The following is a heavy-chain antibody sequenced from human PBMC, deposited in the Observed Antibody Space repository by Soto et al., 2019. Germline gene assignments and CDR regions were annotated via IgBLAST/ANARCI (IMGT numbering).Heavy chain of an antibody. Sequence: QVQLVESGGGVVQPGRSLRLSCAASGFTFSSYGMHWVRQAPGKGLEWVAVISYDGSNKYYADSVKGRFTISRDNSKNTLYLKMNSLRAEDTAVYYCAKDRDGDYVGDYYYGMDVWGQGTTVTVSS. CDR3: AKDRDGDYVGDYYYGMDV. CDR1: GFTFSSYG. V-gene: IGHV3-30*18. J-gene: IGHJ6*02. D-gene: IGHD4-17*01. CDR2: ISYDGSNK.